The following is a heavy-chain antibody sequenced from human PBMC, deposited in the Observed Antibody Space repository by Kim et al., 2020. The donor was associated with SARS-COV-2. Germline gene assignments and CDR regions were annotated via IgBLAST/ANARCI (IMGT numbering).Heavy chain of an antibody. CDR3: AKDHYDYVWGSYRYGFPYFDY. Sequence: GGSLRLSCAASGFTFSSYAMSWVRQAPGKGLEWVSAISGSGGSTYYADSVKGRFTISRDNSKNTLYLQMNSLRAEDTAVYYCAKDHYDYVWGSYRYGFPYFDYWGQGTLVTVSS. V-gene: IGHV3-23*01. CDR1: GFTFSSYA. D-gene: IGHD3-16*02. CDR2: ISGSGGST. J-gene: IGHJ4*02.